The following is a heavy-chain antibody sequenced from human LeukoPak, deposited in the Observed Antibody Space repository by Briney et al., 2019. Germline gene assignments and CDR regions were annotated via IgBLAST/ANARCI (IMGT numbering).Heavy chain of an antibody. V-gene: IGHV4-59*01. CDR3: ARGSCSGGSCYTGDLWFDP. CDR1: GGSISSYY. J-gene: IGHJ5*02. D-gene: IGHD2-15*01. Sequence: SETLSLTCTVSGGSISSYYWSWIRQPPGKGLEWIGYIYYSGSTNYNPSLKSRVTISVDTSKNQFSLKLSSVTAADTAVYYCARGSCSGGSCYTGDLWFDPWGQGTLVTASS. CDR2: IYYSGST.